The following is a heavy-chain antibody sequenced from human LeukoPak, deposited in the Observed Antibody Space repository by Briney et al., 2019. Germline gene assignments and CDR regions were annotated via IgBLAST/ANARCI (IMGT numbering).Heavy chain of an antibody. CDR1: GGSISSYY. J-gene: IGHJ6*02. CDR3: ARATLLGMDV. CDR2: IYYSGST. V-gene: IGHV4-59*01. Sequence: SETLSLTCTVSGGSISSYYWSWIRQPPGEGLEWIGYIYYSGSTNYNPSLKSRVTISVDTSKNQFSLKLSSVTAADTAVYYCARATLLGMDVWGQGTTVTVSS.